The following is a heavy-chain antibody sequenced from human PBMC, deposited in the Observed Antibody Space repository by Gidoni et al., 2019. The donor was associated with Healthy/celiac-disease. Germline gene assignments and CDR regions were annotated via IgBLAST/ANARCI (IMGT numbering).Heavy chain of an antibody. CDR2: ISSSSSYI. J-gene: IGHJ4*02. D-gene: IGHD1-26*01. CDR3: ARLRDVFGDYMVGATGLGFVDY. CDR1: GCTFSSYS. Sequence: EVQLVESGGGLAKPGGSLSLSCAASGCTFSSYSMTWVRQAPGQGLDWVSSISSSSSYIYYADSVKGRFTISRDNAKNSLYLQMNSLRAEDTAVYYCARLRDVFGDYMVGATGLGFVDYWGQGTLVTVSS. V-gene: IGHV3-21*01.